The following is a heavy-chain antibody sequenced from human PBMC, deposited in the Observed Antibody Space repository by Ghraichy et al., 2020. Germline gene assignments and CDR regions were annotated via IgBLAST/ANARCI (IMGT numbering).Heavy chain of an antibody. CDR1: GGSFSAYY. J-gene: IGHJ1*01. Sequence: SETLSLTCAVYGGSFSAYYWTWIRQPPGKGLEWIGEIDHSGGTNYNPSLKSRVTISVETSKNHLSLKMNSVTAADTAVYYCAKWVFAAGTKFYHWGQGTLVTVSS. CDR2: IDHSGGT. D-gene: IGHD6-13*01. V-gene: IGHV4-34*01. CDR3: AKWVFAAGTKFYH.